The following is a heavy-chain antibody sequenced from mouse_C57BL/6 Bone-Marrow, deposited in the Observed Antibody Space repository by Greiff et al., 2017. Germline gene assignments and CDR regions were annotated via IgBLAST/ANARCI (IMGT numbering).Heavy chain of an antibody. CDR3: AIGAAMITTGIYYAMDY. D-gene: IGHD2-4*01. CDR2: IHPSDSDT. V-gene: IGHV1-74*01. Sequence: VQLQQPGAELVKPGASVKVSCKASGYTFTSYWMHWVKQRPGQGLEWIGRIHPSDSDTNYNQKFKGKATLTVDKSSSTAYMQLSSLTSEDSAVYYCAIGAAMITTGIYYAMDYWGQGTSVTVSS. CDR1: GYTFTSYW. J-gene: IGHJ4*01.